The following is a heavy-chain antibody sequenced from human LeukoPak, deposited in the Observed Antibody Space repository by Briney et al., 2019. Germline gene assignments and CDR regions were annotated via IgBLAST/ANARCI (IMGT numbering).Heavy chain of an antibody. Sequence: SETLSLTCTVSGGSISSYYWSWIRQPAGKGLEWIGRIYTSGSTNYNPSLKSRVTMSVDTSKNQSSLKLSSVTAADTAVYYCAREYCSGGSCYRDYWGQGTLVTVSS. CDR3: AREYCSGGSCYRDY. D-gene: IGHD2-15*01. J-gene: IGHJ4*02. CDR2: IYTSGST. CDR1: GGSISSYY. V-gene: IGHV4-4*07.